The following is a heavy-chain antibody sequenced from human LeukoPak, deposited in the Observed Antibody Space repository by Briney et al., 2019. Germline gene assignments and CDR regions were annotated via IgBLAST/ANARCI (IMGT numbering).Heavy chain of an antibody. D-gene: IGHD3-3*01. CDR3: ARGSTYDFWSGDALDV. CDR1: GFAFSSHA. Sequence: GGSLRLSCAASGFAFSSHAMTWVRQAPGKGLEWVSSISGSAEKTYYADSVKGRFTISRDSSQKILNLQMNNLRVEDTAIYYCARGSTYDFWSGDALDVWGQGTMVTVSS. CDR2: ISGSAEKT. V-gene: IGHV3-23*01. J-gene: IGHJ3*01.